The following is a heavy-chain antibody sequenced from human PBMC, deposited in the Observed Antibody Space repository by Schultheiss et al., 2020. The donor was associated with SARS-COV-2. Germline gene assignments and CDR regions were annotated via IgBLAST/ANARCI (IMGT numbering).Heavy chain of an antibody. D-gene: IGHD6-19*01. CDR1: GYTFTNYA. CDR3: AKYRGWYARPPLLFDY. Sequence: ASVKVSCKASGYTFTNYAMHWVRQAPGQRLEWMGWINAVNGNTKYSQKFQGRITMTTDTSTSTAYMELRSLRSDDTAVYYCAKYRGWYARPPLLFDYWGQGTLVTVSS. J-gene: IGHJ4*02. CDR2: INAVNGNT. V-gene: IGHV1-3*01.